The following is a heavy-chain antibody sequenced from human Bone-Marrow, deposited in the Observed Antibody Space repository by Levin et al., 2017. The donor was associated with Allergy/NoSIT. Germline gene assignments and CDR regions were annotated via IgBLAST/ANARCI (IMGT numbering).Heavy chain of an antibody. Sequence: SETLSLTCSVSGASISSGGYYWSWIRQHPGKGLEWIGHIYYSGSTYYNPSLKSRVTMSVDRSENRFSLNLRSVTAADTAVYYCARNPYGDGSWIDPWGQGTLVTVSS. CDR2: IYYSGST. CDR3: ARNPYGDGSWIDP. D-gene: IGHD4-17*01. V-gene: IGHV4-31*02. CDR1: GASISSGGYY. J-gene: IGHJ5*02.